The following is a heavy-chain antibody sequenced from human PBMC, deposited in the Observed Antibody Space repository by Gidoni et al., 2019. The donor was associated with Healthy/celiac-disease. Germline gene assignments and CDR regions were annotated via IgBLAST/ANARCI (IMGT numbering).Heavy chain of an antibody. CDR3: AAGGMDV. J-gene: IGHJ6*02. CDR2: IDSGGST. Sequence: EVQLVESGGGLVQPGGSLSLSCAASGFPVSSNYMGWVRQPPGTGLEWVSVIDSGGSTYYADSVKGRFTTSRDNSKNTLYLQRNSLRAEDTAVYYCAAGGMDVWGQGTTVTVSS. CDR1: GFPVSSNY. V-gene: IGHV3-66*02.